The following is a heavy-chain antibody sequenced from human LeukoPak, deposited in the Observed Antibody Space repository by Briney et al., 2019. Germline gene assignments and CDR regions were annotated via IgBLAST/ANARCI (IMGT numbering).Heavy chain of an antibody. D-gene: IGHD2/OR15-2a*01. Sequence: GGSLRLSCAASGLTVSSSYMSWVRQAPGKGLEWVSIIYNDGSTYYADSMKGRFTISRDNSKNTLYLQLNSLRAEDTAVYYCAKFGLPPTYLGYKWFDLWGQGTLVTVSS. CDR1: GLTVSSSY. CDR3: AKFGLPPTYLGYKWFDL. V-gene: IGHV3-53*01. CDR2: IYNDGST. J-gene: IGHJ5*02.